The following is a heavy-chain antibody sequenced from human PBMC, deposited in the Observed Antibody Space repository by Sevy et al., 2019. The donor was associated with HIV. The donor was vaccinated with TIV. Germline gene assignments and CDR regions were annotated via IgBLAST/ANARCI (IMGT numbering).Heavy chain of an antibody. D-gene: IGHD3-3*01. J-gene: IGHJ3*02. CDR1: GFVFSSYA. CDR3: ARPRFLGWLSSAAFDI. CDR2: IAYDGSNK. V-gene: IGHV3-30*04. Sequence: GGSLRLSCTASGFVFSSYAMHWVRQAPGKGLEWVAFIAYDGSNKNYADSVKGRFTLSRDNSKNTLYLQMNSLGAEDTAGYYCARPRFLGWLSSAAFDIWGQGTMVTVSS.